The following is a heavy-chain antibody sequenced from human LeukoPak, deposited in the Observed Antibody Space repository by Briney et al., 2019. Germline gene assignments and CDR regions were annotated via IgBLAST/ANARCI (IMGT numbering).Heavy chain of an antibody. CDR3: ADSSGWFDFDY. V-gene: IGHV3-30*14. J-gene: IGHJ4*02. CDR1: GFSFSGYT. CDR2: ISFDGTST. Sequence: GGSLRLSCKASGFSFSGYTMHWVRQAPGKGLEWVALISFDGTSTFYADSVKGRFSISRDNSKKTLFLQMNNLRPEDTAEYYCADSSGWFDFDYWGQGTPVTVAS. D-gene: IGHD6-19*01.